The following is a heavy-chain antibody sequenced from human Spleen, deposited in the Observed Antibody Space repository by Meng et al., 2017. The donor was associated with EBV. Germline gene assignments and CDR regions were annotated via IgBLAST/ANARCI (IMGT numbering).Heavy chain of an antibody. Sequence: QVQLWQSGVELKKPGALVKVACKASGYMFTSYGISWVRQAPGQGLEWMGSISTNSGNTNYAKRLQGRVTMTIDRSTSTAYVELRSLTSDDTAVYYCARGQGIPWPFWGQGTLVTVSS. D-gene: IGHD2-21*01. CDR3: ARGQGIPWPF. J-gene: IGHJ4*02. V-gene: IGHV1-18*01. CDR1: GYMFTSYG. CDR2: ISTNSGNT.